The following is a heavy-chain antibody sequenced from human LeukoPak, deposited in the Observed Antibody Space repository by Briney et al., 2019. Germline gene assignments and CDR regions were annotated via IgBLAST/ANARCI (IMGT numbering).Heavy chain of an antibody. CDR2: INPAGNYR. CDR1: GFTFSSYA. D-gene: IGHD3-3*01. CDR3: VRDWDHYDFDS. J-gene: IGHJ5*01. Sequence: QPGGSLRLSCAASGFTFSSYAMSWVRQAPGKGLVWVSRINPAGNYRNYADSVEGRFTISRDNARNTVYLQMNSLRAEDTALFYCVRDWDHYDFDSWGQGTLVIVSS. V-gene: IGHV3-74*01.